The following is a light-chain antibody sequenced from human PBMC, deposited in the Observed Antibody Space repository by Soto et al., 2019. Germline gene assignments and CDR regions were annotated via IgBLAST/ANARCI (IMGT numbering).Light chain of an antibody. CDR2: VVS. CDR3: SSYAGSNNYV. Sequence: SVLTQPPSPSASPGQSVTLSCTGTSSDVGGYNYVSWYQQHPGKAPKLMIYVVSKRPSGVPDRFSGSKSGNTASLTVSGLQAEDEADYYCSSYAGSNNYVFGTGTRSPS. CDR1: SSDVGGYNY. V-gene: IGLV2-8*01. J-gene: IGLJ1*01.